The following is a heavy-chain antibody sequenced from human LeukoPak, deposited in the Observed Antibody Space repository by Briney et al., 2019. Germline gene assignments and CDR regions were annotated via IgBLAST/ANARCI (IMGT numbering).Heavy chain of an antibody. V-gene: IGHV1-2*04. J-gene: IGHJ4*02. D-gene: IGHD2-2*01. Sequence: ASVKVSCKASGYTFTGYYMHWVRQAPGQGLEWMGWINPNSGGTNYAQKFQGWVTMTRDTSISTAYMELSRLRSDDTTVYYCARARCSSTSCSLGDYWGQGTLVTVSS. CDR1: GYTFTGYY. CDR3: ARARCSSTSCSLGDY. CDR2: INPNSGGT.